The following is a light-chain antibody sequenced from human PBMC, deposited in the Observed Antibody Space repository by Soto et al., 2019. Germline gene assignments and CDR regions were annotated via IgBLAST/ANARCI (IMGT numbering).Light chain of an antibody. Sequence: QSALTQPASVSGSPGQSITISCTGTSSDVGGYNYVSWYQQHPGKAPKLMIYDVSNRPSGVSIRFSGSKSGNTASLTISGLQAEDEADYDCSSYTSSSTLLYVFGTGTKLTVL. CDR1: SSDVGGYNY. J-gene: IGLJ1*01. CDR2: DVS. CDR3: SSYTSSSTLLYV. V-gene: IGLV2-14*01.